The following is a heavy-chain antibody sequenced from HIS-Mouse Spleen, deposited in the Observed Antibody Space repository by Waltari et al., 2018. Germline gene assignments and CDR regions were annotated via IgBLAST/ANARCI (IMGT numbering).Heavy chain of an antibody. Sequence: QLQLQESGPGLVKPSETLSLTCTVSGGSISSSSYYWGWIRQPPGKGLEWIGRIYYSGSTEYNPSLKSRVTISVDTSKNQFSLKLSSVTAADTAVYYCAREIPYSSSWYDWYFDLWGRGTLVTVSS. CDR3: AREIPYSSSWYDWYFDL. CDR1: GGSISSSSYY. CDR2: IYYSGST. V-gene: IGHV4-39*07. J-gene: IGHJ2*01. D-gene: IGHD6-13*01.